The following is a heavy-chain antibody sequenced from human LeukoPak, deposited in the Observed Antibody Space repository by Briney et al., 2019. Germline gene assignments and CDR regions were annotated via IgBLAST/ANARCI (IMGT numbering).Heavy chain of an antibody. CDR2: IYTSGST. V-gene: IGHV4-4*07. Sequence: PSETLSLTCTVSGGSISTYYWSWIRQPAGKGLEWIGRIYTSGSTNYNPSLKSRATMSVDPSKNQFSLKLSSVTAADTAVYFCARGTVPNAFDIWGQGTMVTVS. CDR3: ARGTVPNAFDI. J-gene: IGHJ3*02. CDR1: GGSISTYY. D-gene: IGHD1/OR15-1a*01.